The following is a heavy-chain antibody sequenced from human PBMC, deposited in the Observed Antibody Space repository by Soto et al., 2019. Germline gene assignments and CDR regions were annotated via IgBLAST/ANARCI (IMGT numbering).Heavy chain of an antibody. CDR1: GGSFIGYY. J-gene: IGHJ6*02. CDR3: ARDYQFWSGYTRKYYYYGMDV. Sequence: SETLSLTCAFYGGSFIGYYWSWIRQPPGKGLEWIGEINHSGSTNYNPSLKSRVTIAVDTSKNQFSLKLSSVTAADTAVYYCARDYQFWSGYTRKYYYYGMDVWGQGTTVTVSS. V-gene: IGHV4-34*01. D-gene: IGHD3-3*01. CDR2: INHSGST.